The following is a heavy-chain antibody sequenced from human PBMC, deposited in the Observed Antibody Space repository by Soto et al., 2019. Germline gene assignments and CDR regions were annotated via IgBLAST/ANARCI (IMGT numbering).Heavy chain of an antibody. CDR1: GFTFNNAW. J-gene: IGHJ3*01. CDR3: AKDAIPYNGVWDASDL. V-gene: IGHV3-15*07. CDR2: IKSKTDGGTT. D-gene: IGHD2-8*01. Sequence: PGGSLRLSCAASGFTFNNAWMNWVRQAPGKGLEWVGRIKSKTDGGTTDYEAPVKGRFTISRDDSKNTLYLQMNSLKNKDTEENYCAKDAIPYNGVWDASDLWGQGTRVTVSS.